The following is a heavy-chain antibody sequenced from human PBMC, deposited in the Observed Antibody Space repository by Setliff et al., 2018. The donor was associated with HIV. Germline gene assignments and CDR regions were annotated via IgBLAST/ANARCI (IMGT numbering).Heavy chain of an antibody. Sequence: PSETLSLTCAVCGGSFSGYYWSWIRQPPGKGLEWIGEINHSGSTNYKPSLKSRVTISVDMSKNQVSLKVSSVTAADTAVYYCARGHGVYSGSYLAVYFDYWGQGTLVTVSS. J-gene: IGHJ4*02. CDR3: ARGHGVYSGSYLAVYFDY. CDR1: GGSFSGYY. V-gene: IGHV4-34*01. D-gene: IGHD1-26*01. CDR2: INHSGST.